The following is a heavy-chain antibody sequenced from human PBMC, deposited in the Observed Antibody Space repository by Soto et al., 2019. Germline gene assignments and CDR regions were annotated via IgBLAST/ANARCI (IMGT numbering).Heavy chain of an antibody. D-gene: IGHD3-10*01. V-gene: IGHV3-23*01. J-gene: IGHJ4*02. CDR3: AKGPSVALWFGELFPPPDY. Sequence: GGSLRLSCAASGFTFSSYAMSWVRQAPGKGLEWVSAISGSGGSTYYADSVKGRFTISRDNSKNTLYLQMNSLRAEDTAVYYCAKGPSVALWFGELFPPPDYWGQGTLVT. CDR1: GFTFSSYA. CDR2: ISGSGGST.